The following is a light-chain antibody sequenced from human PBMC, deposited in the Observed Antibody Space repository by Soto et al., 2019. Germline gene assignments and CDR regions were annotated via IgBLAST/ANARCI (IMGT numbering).Light chain of an antibody. V-gene: IGKV1-39*01. CDR1: REIQKF. J-gene: IGKJ5*01. Sequence: DIQMTQSPSSLSASVGDRVTISCQASREIQKFLHWYQQKPGKAPKLLIYPASSLQSGVPSRFSGGGSGTDFTLTISSLQPEDFATYYCQQSYSTPITFGQGTRLEIK. CDR3: QQSYSTPIT. CDR2: PAS.